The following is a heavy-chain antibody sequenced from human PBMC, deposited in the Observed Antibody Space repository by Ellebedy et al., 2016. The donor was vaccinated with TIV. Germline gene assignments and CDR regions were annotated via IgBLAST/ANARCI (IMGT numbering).Heavy chain of an antibody. Sequence: PGGSLRLSCAASGFTFTSYSMNWVRQAPGKGLERLSYISNSDTIYYAYSVRGRFTISRDKAKKSVYLQMNSLRVDDTGVYYCARDAMIWIFDSWGQGTLVTVSS. J-gene: IGHJ4*02. CDR2: ISNSDTI. D-gene: IGHD3-22*01. CDR1: GFTFTSYS. V-gene: IGHV3-48*01. CDR3: ARDAMIWIFDS.